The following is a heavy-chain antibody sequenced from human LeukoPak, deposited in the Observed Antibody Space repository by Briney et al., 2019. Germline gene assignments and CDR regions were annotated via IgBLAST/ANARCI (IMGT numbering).Heavy chain of an antibody. CDR3: ASGSGSYSPASFFDY. CDR1: GFTVSSKY. V-gene: IGHV3-53*01. CDR2: IYSGGST. Sequence: GGSLRLSCAASGFTVSSKYMSWVRQAPGKGLEWVSVIYSGGSTYYADSVKGRFTISRDNSKNTLYLQMNSLRAEDTAVYYCASGSGSYSPASFFDYWGQGTLVTVSS. D-gene: IGHD3-10*01. J-gene: IGHJ4*02.